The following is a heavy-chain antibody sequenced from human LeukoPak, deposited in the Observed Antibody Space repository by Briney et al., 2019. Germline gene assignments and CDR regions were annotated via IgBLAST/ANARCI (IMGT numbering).Heavy chain of an antibody. CDR3: ARRAATAGHYFDY. Sequence: PSETLSLTCTVSGGSISSSSCYWGWIRQPPGKGLEWIGSIYYSGSTYYNPSLRSRVTISVDTSKSHFSLRLSSVTAAGTAVYYCARRAATAGHYFDYWGQGTLVTVSS. J-gene: IGHJ4*02. CDR2: IYYSGST. CDR1: GGSISSSSCY. D-gene: IGHD6-13*01. V-gene: IGHV4-39*02.